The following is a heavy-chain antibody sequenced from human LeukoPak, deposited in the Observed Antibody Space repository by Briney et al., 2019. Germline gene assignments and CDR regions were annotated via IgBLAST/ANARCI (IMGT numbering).Heavy chain of an antibody. V-gene: IGHV4-4*07. J-gene: IGHJ1*01. CDR1: GGSIRSYY. D-gene: IGHD3-22*01. CDR2: ISPSGST. Sequence: PSETLSLTCTVSGGSIRSYYCSWIRQSAGKGLEWIGRISPSGSTYPNPSLKSRVTMSIDTSKNQISLKLSSVTAADTAVYFCASQYYYDSSGYYDSLYFQHWGQGTLVTVSS. CDR3: ASQYYYDSSGYYDSLYFQH.